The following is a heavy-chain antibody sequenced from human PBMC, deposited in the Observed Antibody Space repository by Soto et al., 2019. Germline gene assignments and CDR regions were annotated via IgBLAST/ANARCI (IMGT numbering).Heavy chain of an antibody. V-gene: IGHV4-30-4*01. J-gene: IGHJ4*02. D-gene: IGHD3-22*01. Sequence: SETLSLTCTVSGGSVSSDNYYWSWIRHSPGKGLEWIGYIYYSGSTYSNPSLNGRVTISVDTSKNQFSLKLSSVTAADTALYFCARHYYDSSAYHFVGLDYWGQGTLVTVSS. CDR1: GGSVSSDNYY. CDR3: ARHYYDSSAYHFVGLDY. CDR2: IYYSGST.